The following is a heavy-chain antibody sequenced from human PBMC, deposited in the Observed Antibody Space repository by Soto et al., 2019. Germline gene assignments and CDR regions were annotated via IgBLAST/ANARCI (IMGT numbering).Heavy chain of an antibody. Sequence: QVQLVQSGAEVQKPGSSVKVSCKASGGTFSSYAISWVRQAPGQGLEWMGGSIPIFGTANYSQKFQGRGTITEDESTGTAYMELSSLRSEDTAVYYCASGLDGDYTWYYYGMDVWGQGTTVTVSS. CDR2: SIPIFGTA. D-gene: IGHD4-17*01. CDR1: GGTFSSYA. CDR3: ASGLDGDYTWYYYGMDV. J-gene: IGHJ6*02. V-gene: IGHV1-69*01.